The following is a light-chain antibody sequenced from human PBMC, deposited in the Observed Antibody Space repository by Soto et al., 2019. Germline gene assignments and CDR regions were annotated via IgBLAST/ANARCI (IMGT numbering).Light chain of an antibody. CDR1: QSFSTW. V-gene: IGKV1-5*01. Sequence: TQMTQSPSTLSASVGDRVTITCRASQSFSTWLAWYQQKPGKAPKLLIYDVSNLESGAPSRFSGSGSGTEFTLTIGSLQPDDFATYYCQQYYSYPLTFGGGTTVEIK. CDR2: DVS. J-gene: IGKJ4*01. CDR3: QQYYSYPLT.